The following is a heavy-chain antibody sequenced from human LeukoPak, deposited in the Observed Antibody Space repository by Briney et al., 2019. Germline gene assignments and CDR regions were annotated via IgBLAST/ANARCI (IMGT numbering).Heavy chain of an antibody. CDR2: INHSGST. J-gene: IGHJ5*02. Sequence: PSETLSLTCAVYGGSFSGYYWSWIRQPPGKGLEWIGEINHSGSTNYNPSLKSRVTISVDTSKNQFSLKLSSVTAADTAVYYCARDWYSSGWYRPNRFDPWGQGTLVTVSS. D-gene: IGHD6-19*01. CDR3: ARDWYSSGWYRPNRFDP. CDR1: GGSFSGYY. V-gene: IGHV4-34*01.